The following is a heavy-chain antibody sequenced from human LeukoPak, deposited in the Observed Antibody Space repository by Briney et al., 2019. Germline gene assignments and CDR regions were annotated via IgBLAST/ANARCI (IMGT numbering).Heavy chain of an antibody. Sequence: ASVKVSCKASGYTFTSYGISWVRQAPGQGLEWMGWISAYNGDTNYAQKLQGRVTMTTDTSTSTAYMELRSLRSDDTAVYYCARPYYDSSAPPYDYWGQGTLVTVSS. CDR1: GYTFTSYG. CDR2: ISAYNGDT. V-gene: IGHV1-18*01. D-gene: IGHD3-22*01. CDR3: ARPYYDSSAPPYDY. J-gene: IGHJ4*02.